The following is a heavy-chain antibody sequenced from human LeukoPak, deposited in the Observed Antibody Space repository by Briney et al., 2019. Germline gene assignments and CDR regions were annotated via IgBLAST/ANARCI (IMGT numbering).Heavy chain of an antibody. J-gene: IGHJ2*01. D-gene: IGHD2-2*01. CDR3: ARDGGVVPAAPYWYFDL. Sequence: GGSLRLSCAASGFTVSSDYMSWVRQAPGKGLEWVSVIYSGGTTYYADSVEGRFTISRDNSKNTLYLQMNSLRAEDTAVYYCARDGGVVPAAPYWYFDLWGRGTLVTVSS. CDR1: GFTVSSDY. CDR2: IYSGGTT. V-gene: IGHV3-53*01.